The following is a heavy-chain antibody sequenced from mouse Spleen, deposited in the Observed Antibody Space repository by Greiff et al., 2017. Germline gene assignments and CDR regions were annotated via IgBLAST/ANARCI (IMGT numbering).Heavy chain of an antibody. CDR3: ARTGDFDY. D-gene: IGHD4-1*01. J-gene: IGHJ2*01. CDR1: GFSLTSYG. CDR2: IWSGGST. Sequence: QVQLKESGPGLVQPSQSLSITCTVSGFSLTSYGVHWVRQSPGKGLEWLGVIWSGGSTDYNAAFISRRSISKDNSKSQVFFKMNSLQADDTAIYYCARTGDFDYWGQGTTLTVSS. V-gene: IGHV2-2*01.